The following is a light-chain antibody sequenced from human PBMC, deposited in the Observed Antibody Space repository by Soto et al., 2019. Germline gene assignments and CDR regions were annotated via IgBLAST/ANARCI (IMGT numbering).Light chain of an antibody. Sequence: EIVMTQSPATLSVSPGERATLSCRASQSVSSNLAWYQQKPGQAPRLLIYGASTRATGIPARFSGSGSGTEFTLTISSLQSEDFAVYYCQQYGSSPYTFGQGTKVDIK. V-gene: IGKV3-15*01. CDR1: QSVSSN. CDR3: QQYGSSPYT. CDR2: GAS. J-gene: IGKJ2*01.